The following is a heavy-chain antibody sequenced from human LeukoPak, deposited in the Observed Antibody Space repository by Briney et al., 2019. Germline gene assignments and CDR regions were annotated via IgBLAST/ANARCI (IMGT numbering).Heavy chain of an antibody. J-gene: IGHJ4*02. V-gene: IGHV4-59*01. CDR3: ARAGYSYGTGYYFDY. D-gene: IGHD5-18*01. CDR2: IYYTGAT. CDR1: GGSISSYY. Sequence: SETLSLTCTVSGGSISSYYWSWIRLPPGTGLERNGYIYYTGATYYNPSLKSRVTISLDTSKNQFSLKLSSVTAADAAVYYCARAGYSYGTGYYFDYWGQGALVTVSS.